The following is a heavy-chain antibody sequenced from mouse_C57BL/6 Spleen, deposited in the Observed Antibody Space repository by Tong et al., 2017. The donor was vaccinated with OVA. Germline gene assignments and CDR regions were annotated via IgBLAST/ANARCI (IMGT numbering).Heavy chain of an antibody. CDR1: GFTFSDYY. CDR2: ISDGGSYT. D-gene: IGHD2-2*01. V-gene: IGHV5-4*02. Sequence: EVQLQESGGGLVKPGGSLKLSCAASGFTFSDYYMYWVRQTPEKRLEWVATISDGGSYTYYPDSVKGRFTISRDNAKTNLSLQMSSLKSEDTAMYYCAREAWLNYAMDYWGQGTSVTVSS. J-gene: IGHJ4*01. CDR3: AREAWLNYAMDY.